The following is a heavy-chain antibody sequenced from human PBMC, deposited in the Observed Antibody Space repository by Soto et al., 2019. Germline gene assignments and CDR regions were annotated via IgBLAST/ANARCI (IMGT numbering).Heavy chain of an antibody. CDR2: MNPNSGNG. Sequence: QVQLVQSGAEVKKPVASVKVSCQASGYAFSNNDISWVRQGTGQVLEWMGWMNPNSGNGGYAQKFQGRVTMTRDTSTITAYMEMSSLTSDDTAIYYCARMATSGTLNWFDPWGQGTLVTVSS. CDR1: GYAFSNND. J-gene: IGHJ5*02. V-gene: IGHV1-8*01. CDR3: ARMATSGTLNWFDP.